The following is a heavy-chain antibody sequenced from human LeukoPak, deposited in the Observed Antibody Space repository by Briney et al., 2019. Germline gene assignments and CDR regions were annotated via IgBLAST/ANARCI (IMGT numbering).Heavy chain of an antibody. D-gene: IGHD5/OR15-5a*01. Sequence: RPSETLSLTCTVSGGSITSNIYYLGWIRQPPGKGLEWIGRLYYTGSTYYNPSLKSRVTISVDTSKNQVSLKLTSVTAADTAVYYCARAPDIMYAFDIWGQGTMVTVSS. CDR1: GGSITSNIYY. CDR2: LYYTGST. CDR3: ARAPDIMYAFDI. V-gene: IGHV4-39*01. J-gene: IGHJ3*02.